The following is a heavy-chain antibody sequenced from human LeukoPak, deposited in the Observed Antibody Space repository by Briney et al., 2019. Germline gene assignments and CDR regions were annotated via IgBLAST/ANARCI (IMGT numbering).Heavy chain of an antibody. D-gene: IGHD5-18*01. V-gene: IGHV3-48*04. Sequence: GGSLRLSCAASGFTFSSYSMNWVRQAPGKGLEWVSYISSSSSTIYYADSVKGRFTISRDNAKNSLFLQMNSLRAEDTAVYYCARHEADTAMAYWGQGTLVTVSS. CDR3: ARHEADTAMAY. CDR2: ISSSSSTI. CDR1: GFTFSSYS. J-gene: IGHJ4*02.